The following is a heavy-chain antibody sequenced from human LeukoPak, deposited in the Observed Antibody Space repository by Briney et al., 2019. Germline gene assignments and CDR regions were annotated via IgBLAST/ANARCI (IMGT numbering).Heavy chain of an antibody. V-gene: IGHV1-69*02. D-gene: IGHD4-11*01. CDR3: ARGDPSHYDYSNYAGV. CDR1: GGTFSSYT. J-gene: IGHJ4*02. Sequence: ASVKVSXKASGGTFSSYTISWVRQAPGQGLEWMRRIIPILGIANYAQKFQGRVTITAVKSTSTAHMELSSLRSEDTAVYYCARGDPSHYDYSNYAGVWGQGTLVTVSS. CDR2: IIPILGIA.